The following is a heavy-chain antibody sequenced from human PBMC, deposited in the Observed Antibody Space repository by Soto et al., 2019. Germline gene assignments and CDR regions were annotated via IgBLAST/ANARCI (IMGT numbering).Heavy chain of an antibody. D-gene: IGHD2-15*01. Sequence: PGGSLRLSCAASGFTFSSYAFHWVRQAPGKGLEYVSAIGTNGGNTYYADSVKDRFTISRDNSKNTLYLQVGSLRPEDMAVYYCARSSGGYTDYWGQGTLVTVSS. CDR3: ARSSGGYTDY. V-gene: IGHV3-64*02. J-gene: IGHJ4*02. CDR1: GFTFSSYA. CDR2: IGTNGGNT.